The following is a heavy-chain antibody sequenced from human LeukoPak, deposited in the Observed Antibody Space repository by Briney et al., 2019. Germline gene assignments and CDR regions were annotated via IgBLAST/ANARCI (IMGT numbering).Heavy chain of an antibody. J-gene: IGHJ4*02. D-gene: IGHD3-16*01. V-gene: IGHV1-69*04. CDR1: GGTFSSYA. CDR3: ARDSADYDYVWGIDY. CDR2: IIPILGIA. Sequence: GSSVKVSCKASGGTFSSYAISWVRQAPGQGLEWMGRIIPILGIANYAQKFQGRVTITADKSTSTAYKELSSLRSEDTAVYYCARDSADYDYVWGIDYWGQGTLVTVSS.